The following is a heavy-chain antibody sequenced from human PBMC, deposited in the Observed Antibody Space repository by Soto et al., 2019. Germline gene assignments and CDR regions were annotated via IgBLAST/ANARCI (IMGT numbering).Heavy chain of an antibody. J-gene: IGHJ4*02. Sequence: LRLSCAASGFTFSSYAMSWVRQAPGKGLEWVSAISGSGGSTYYADSVKGRFTISRDNSKNTLYLQMNSLRAEDTAVYYCAKSYCGGDCYSDFDYWGQGTLVTVSS. V-gene: IGHV3-23*01. CDR3: AKSYCGGDCYSDFDY. CDR2: ISGSGGST. D-gene: IGHD2-21*02. CDR1: GFTFSSYA.